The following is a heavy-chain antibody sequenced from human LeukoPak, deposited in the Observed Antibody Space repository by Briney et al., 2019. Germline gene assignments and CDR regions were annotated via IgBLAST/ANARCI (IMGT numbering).Heavy chain of an antibody. CDR3: ARHRDSSSWGGFDP. CDR2: IYISGT. J-gene: IGHJ5*02. Sequence: SETLSLTCTVSGGSISSYYWSWIRQPPGKGLEWIGYIYISGTNYNPSLKSRVTISVDTSKNQFSLKLSSVTAADTAVYYCARHRDSSSWGGFDPWGQGTLVTVSS. D-gene: IGHD6-6*01. CDR1: GGSISSYY. V-gene: IGHV4-4*09.